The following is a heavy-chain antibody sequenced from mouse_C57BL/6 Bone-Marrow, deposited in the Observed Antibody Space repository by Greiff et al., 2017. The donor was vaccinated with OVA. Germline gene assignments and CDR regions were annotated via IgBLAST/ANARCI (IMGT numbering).Heavy chain of an antibody. J-gene: IGHJ2*01. CDR3: ASVYDYGDYFDY. CDR2: IYPRSGNT. CDR1: GYTFTSYG. V-gene: IGHV1-81*01. D-gene: IGHD2-4*01. Sequence: VKLVESGAELARPGASVKLSCKASGYTFTSYGISWVKQRTGQGLEWIGEIYPRSGNTYYNEKFKGKATLTADKYSSTAYMELRSLTSEDSAVYFCASVYDYGDYFDYWGQGTTLTVSS.